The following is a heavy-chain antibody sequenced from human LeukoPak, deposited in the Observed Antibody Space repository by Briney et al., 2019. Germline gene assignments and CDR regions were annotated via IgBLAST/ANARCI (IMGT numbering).Heavy chain of an antibody. CDR3: ARAKNRAYAFDI. J-gene: IGHJ3*02. V-gene: IGHV1-46*01. CDR2: INPSGGST. CDR1: GYTFTSYY. Sequence: ASVKVSCKASGYTFTSYYMHWVQQAPGQGLEWMGIINPSGGSTSYAQKLQGRVTMTRDTSTSTVYMELSSLRSEDTAVYYCARAKNRAYAFDIWGQGTMVTVSS. D-gene: IGHD2/OR15-2a*01.